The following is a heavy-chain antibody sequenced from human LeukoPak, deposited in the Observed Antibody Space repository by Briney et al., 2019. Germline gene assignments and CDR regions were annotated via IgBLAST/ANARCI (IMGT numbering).Heavy chain of an antibody. CDR3: ARVLDTAMVTYTTCY. D-gene: IGHD5-18*01. J-gene: IGHJ4*02. CDR1: GFTFSSYS. CDR2: ISYDGSTK. Sequence: GGSLRLSCAASGFTFSSYSMHWVRQAPGKGLEWVAAISYDGSTKYYADSIKGPFTISRDNTKSTLYLQMNSLRAEDTAVYYCARVLDTAMVTYTTCYWGQGTLVTVSS. V-gene: IGHV3-30*04.